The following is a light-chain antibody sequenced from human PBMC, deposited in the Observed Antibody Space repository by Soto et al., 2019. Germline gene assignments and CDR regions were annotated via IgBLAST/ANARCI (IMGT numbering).Light chain of an antibody. J-gene: IGKJ3*01. V-gene: IGKV3-11*01. CDR3: QQRSNWQFT. Sequence: EIVLTQSPATLSLSPGERATLSCRASQSVSSYLAWYQQKPGQAPRLLIYDASNRATGIPARFSGSGSGTDFTLTISSLEPEDSAVYYCQQRSNWQFTFGPGTKVDIK. CDR2: DAS. CDR1: QSVSSY.